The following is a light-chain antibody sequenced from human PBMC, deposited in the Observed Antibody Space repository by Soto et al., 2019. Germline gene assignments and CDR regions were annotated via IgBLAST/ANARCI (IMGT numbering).Light chain of an antibody. V-gene: IGLV4-69*01. CDR2: LNSDGSH. Sequence: QLVLTQSPSVSASLGASVKLTCTLSSGHSSYAIAWHQQQPEKGPRYLMKLNSDGSHSKGDGIPDRFSGSSSGAERYLTISSLQSEDAADYYCQTWGAGTVVFGGGTQLTVL. J-gene: IGLJ2*01. CDR1: SGHSSYA. CDR3: QTWGAGTVV.